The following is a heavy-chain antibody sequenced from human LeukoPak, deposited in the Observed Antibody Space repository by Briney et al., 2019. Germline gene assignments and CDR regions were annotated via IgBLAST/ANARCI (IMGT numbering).Heavy chain of an antibody. CDR2: IKHDGSEK. V-gene: IGHV3-7*02. CDR3: ARHNVEGYCSGGSCFPDNWFDP. Sequence: PGGSLRLSCAASGFTFSSYWMSWVRQAPGKGLEWVANIKHDGSEKYYVDSVKGRFTISRDNAKNSLYLQMNSLRAEDTAVYYCARHNVEGYCSGGSCFPDNWFDPWGQGTLVTVSS. D-gene: IGHD2-15*01. J-gene: IGHJ5*02. CDR1: GFTFSSYW.